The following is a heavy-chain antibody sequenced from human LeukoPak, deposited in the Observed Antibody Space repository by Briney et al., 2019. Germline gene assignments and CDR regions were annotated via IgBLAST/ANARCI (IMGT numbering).Heavy chain of an antibody. Sequence: ASVKVSCKASGGTFSSYAISWVRQAPGQGLEWMGGIIPIFGTANYAQKFQGRVTITADESTSTAYMELSSLRSEDTAVYYCARSCSSTSCYLSNPETNWFDPWGQGTLVTVSS. D-gene: IGHD2-2*01. CDR1: GGTFSSYA. V-gene: IGHV1-69*01. CDR2: IIPIFGTA. CDR3: ARSCSSTSCYLSNPETNWFDP. J-gene: IGHJ5*02.